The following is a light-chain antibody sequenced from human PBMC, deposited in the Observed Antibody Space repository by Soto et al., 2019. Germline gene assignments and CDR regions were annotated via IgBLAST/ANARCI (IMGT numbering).Light chain of an antibody. CDR1: QSISSW. J-gene: IGKJ5*01. Sequence: DIQMTQSPSTLSASVGDRVTITCRASQSISSWLAWYQQKPGKAPKLLIYKASSLESGVPSRFSGSGSGTDFTLTISNLQPEDFAGCYCQQTYSSPITFGQGTRLEIK. CDR3: QQTYSSPIT. V-gene: IGKV1-5*03. CDR2: KAS.